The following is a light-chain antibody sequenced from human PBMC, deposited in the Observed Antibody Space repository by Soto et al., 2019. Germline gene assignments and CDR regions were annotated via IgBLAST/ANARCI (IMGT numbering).Light chain of an antibody. Sequence: DIPLTQSPSSLSASVGDRVTITCQASQAIYNSLNWYQQRPGKPPKLLIYDAAKLEVGVPSRFSGSGSGTGFTFTITGLQPDDIATYWCQQYENLPLTFGGGTKVEIK. CDR2: DAA. CDR3: QQYENLPLT. CDR1: QAIYNS. V-gene: IGKV1-33*01. J-gene: IGKJ4*01.